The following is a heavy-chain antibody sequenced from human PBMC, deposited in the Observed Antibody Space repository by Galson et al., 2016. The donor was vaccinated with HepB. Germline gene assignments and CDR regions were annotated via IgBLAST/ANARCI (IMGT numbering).Heavy chain of an antibody. Sequence: SVKVSCKASGGTFNTYSISWVRQAPGQGLEWMGGIIPIFNTANYAQKFQGRVTIIADRSTSIVYMELSSLRSEDTAVYYCAWHHLNMRDILCVWGQGTTVTVSS. V-gene: IGHV1-69*06. CDR2: IIPIFNTA. J-gene: IGHJ6*02. CDR3: AWHHLNMRDILCV. D-gene: IGHD3-9*01. CDR1: GGTFNTYS.